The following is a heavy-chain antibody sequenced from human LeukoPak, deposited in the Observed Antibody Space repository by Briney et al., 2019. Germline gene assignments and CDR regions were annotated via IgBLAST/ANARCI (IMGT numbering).Heavy chain of an antibody. CDR2: ISWNSGSI. D-gene: IGHD3-22*01. J-gene: IGHJ4*02. CDR3: AKDISSSGRYYFDY. CDR1: GFIFDDYA. Sequence: GGSLRLSCAASGFIFDDYAMHWVRQAPGKGLEWVSGISWNSGSIGYADSVKGRFTISRDNAKNSLYLQMNSLGAEDTALYYCAKDISSSGRYYFDYWGQGTLVTVSS. V-gene: IGHV3-9*01.